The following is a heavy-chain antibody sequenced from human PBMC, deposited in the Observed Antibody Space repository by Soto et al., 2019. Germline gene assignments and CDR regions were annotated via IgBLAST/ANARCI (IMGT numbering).Heavy chain of an antibody. CDR2: IYWDDVK. Sequence: QITLKESGPTVVKPTETLTLTCTFSGRSLSTRGVGVAWIRQPPGKALEWLALIYWDDVKRYSPSLKNRLTITKDTSKNQVVLTMTDMDPVDTATYYCAHSSFYYHSSGYSYDYWGQGTLVTVSS. CDR1: GRSLSTRGVG. CDR3: AHSSFYYHSSGYSYDY. D-gene: IGHD3-22*01. V-gene: IGHV2-5*02. J-gene: IGHJ4*02.